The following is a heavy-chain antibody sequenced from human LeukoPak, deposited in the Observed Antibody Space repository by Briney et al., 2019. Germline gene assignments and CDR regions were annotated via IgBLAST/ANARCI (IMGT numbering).Heavy chain of an antibody. CDR3: AGGSGSPDY. V-gene: IGHV1-46*01. D-gene: IGHD3-16*01. Sequence: ASVKVSCKASGYTFTFYYMHWVRQAPGQGREWMGIINPAGGSTTYAQKFQGRLTMTRDTSTNTVSMELSSLKSEDTALYYCAGGSGSPDYWGQGTLVTVSS. CDR2: INPAGGST. J-gene: IGHJ4*02. CDR1: GYTFTFYY.